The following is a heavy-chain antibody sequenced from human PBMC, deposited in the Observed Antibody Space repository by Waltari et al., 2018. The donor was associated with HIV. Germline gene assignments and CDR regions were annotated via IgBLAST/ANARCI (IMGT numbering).Heavy chain of an antibody. CDR2: INQSGNT. D-gene: IGHD3-10*01. V-gene: IGHV4-34*02. CDR1: GGSFSNNL. J-gene: IGHJ4*02. Sequence: QVQLQQWGAGLLKPSETLSLTCAFYGGSFSNNLWRWIRHLPGKGLEWIGEINQSGNTSYNPSLKSRVITSVDTSKKQFSLKLKFVTAADTAMYYCAGVFGGGHFDSWGQGTLLIVSS. CDR3: AGVFGGGHFDS.